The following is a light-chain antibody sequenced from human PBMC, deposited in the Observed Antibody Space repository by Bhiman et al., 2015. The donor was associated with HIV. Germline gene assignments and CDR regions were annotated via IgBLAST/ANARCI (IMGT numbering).Light chain of an antibody. CDR3: QSYDSSLSGSGV. V-gene: IGLV1-40*01. CDR1: TSNIGAGYD. Sequence: QSVLTQPPSVSGAPGQRVTISCTASTSNIGAGYDVHWHLQLPGTAPKLLIYANSNRPSGVPDRFSGSKSGTSASLAITGLQAEDEADYYCQSYDSSLSGSGVFGTGTKVTVL. J-gene: IGLJ1*01. CDR2: ANS.